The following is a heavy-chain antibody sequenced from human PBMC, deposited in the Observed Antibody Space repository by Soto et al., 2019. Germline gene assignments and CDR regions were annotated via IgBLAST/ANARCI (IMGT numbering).Heavy chain of an antibody. J-gene: IGHJ4*02. V-gene: IGHV3-30-3*01. Sequence: PGGSLRLSCAASGFTFSSYAMNWVRQAPGKGPEWVAVISYDGSNKYYADSVKGRFSVSRDNANNSLFLQINSLRAEETAIYYCAREAYAGASPHFDYWGLGALVTVSS. CDR1: GFTFSSYA. CDR3: AREAYAGASPHFDY. D-gene: IGHD2-8*02. CDR2: ISYDGSNK.